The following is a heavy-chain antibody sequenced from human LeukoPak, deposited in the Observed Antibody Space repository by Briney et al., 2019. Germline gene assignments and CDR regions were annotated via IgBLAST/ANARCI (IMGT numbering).Heavy chain of an antibody. CDR3: AELGITMSGGV. Sequence: PGGSLRLSCAASGFTFSSYEMNWVRQAPGKGLEWVSYISSSGRTIYYVDAVKGRFTISRDNAKNSLYLQMNSLRAEDTPVYYCAELGITMSGGVWGKGTTVTISS. D-gene: IGHD3-10*02. V-gene: IGHV3-48*03. J-gene: IGHJ6*04. CDR2: ISSSGRTI. CDR1: GFTFSSYE.